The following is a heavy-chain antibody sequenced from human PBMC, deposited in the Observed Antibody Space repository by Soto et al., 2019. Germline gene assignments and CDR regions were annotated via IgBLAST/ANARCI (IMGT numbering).Heavy chain of an antibody. J-gene: IGHJ4*02. CDR3: AKAGYTYCSADF. CDR1: GFTFSNYG. V-gene: IGHV3-30*18. D-gene: IGHD5-18*01. CDR2: ISSDGSNK. Sequence: QVQLVESGGGVVQPGRSLRLSCAASGFTFSNYGMHWVRQAPGKGLEWVALISSDGSNKYYADFVKGRFTISRDNSKNTLYLQMNSLRAEDTAVYYCAKAGYTYCSADFWGQGTLVTVSS.